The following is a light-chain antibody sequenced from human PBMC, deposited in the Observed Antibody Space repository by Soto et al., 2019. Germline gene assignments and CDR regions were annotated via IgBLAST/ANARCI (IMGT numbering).Light chain of an antibody. CDR2: GAS. Sequence: EIVFIGAPGTLNLSPGERATLSCRASQSVSSSYLAWYQQKPGQAPRLLIYGASSRATGIPDRFSGSGSGTEFTLTISSLQSEDFAVYYCQQYKNWPAITFGQGTRLEIK. CDR3: QQYKNWPAIT. CDR1: QSVSSSY. J-gene: IGKJ5*01. V-gene: IGKV3-20*01.